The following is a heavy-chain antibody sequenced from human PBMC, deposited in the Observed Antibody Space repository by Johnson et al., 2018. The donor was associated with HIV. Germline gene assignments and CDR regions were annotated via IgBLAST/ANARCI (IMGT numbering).Heavy chain of an antibody. J-gene: IGHJ3*02. V-gene: IGHV3-30-3*01. Sequence: VQLVESGGGLVKPGGSLRLSCAASGFTFSSYAMHWVRQAPGKGLEWVAAISYDESNKHYADSVKGRFTISRDNSNNTVYLQMNSLRAEDTALYYCARELRGYDVFDIWGQGTMGTVSS. CDR1: GFTFSSYA. D-gene: IGHD6-13*01. CDR3: ARELRGYDVFDI. CDR2: ISYDESNK.